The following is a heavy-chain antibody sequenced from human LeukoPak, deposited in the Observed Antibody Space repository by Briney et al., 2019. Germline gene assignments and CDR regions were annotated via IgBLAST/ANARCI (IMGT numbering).Heavy chain of an antibody. CDR1: GFTFSSYA. J-gene: IGHJ6*03. CDR3: ARDRVVVVIAIHYYYMDV. Sequence: GGSLRLSCAASGFTFSSYAMHWVRQAPGKGLEWVAVISYDGSNKYYADSVKGRFTISRDNAKNSLYLQMNSLRAEDTAVYYCARDRVVVVIAIHYYYMDVWGKGTTVTVSS. CDR2: ISYDGSNK. D-gene: IGHD2-21*01. V-gene: IGHV3-30-3*01.